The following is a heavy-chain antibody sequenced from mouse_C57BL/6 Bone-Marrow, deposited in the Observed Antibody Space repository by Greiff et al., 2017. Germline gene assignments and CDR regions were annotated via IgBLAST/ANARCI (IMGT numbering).Heavy chain of an antibody. V-gene: IGHV3-6*01. CDR2: ISYDGSN. CDR3: ARGYYGDY. Sequence: VQLKQSGPGLVKPSQSLSLTCSVTGYSITSGYYWNWIRQFPGNKLEWMGYISYDGSNNYNPSLKNRISITRDTSKNQFFLKLNSVTTEDTATYYCARGYYGDYWGQGTTLTVSS. J-gene: IGHJ2*01. CDR1: GYSITSGYY.